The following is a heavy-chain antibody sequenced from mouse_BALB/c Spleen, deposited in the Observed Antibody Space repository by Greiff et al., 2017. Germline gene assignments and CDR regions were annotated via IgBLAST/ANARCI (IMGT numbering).Heavy chain of an antibody. J-gene: IGHJ4*01. D-gene: IGHD2-14*01. CDR3: NAGGVRQSYAMDY. CDR1: GFNINDYY. V-gene: IGHV14-4*02. CDR2: IDPENGDT. Sequence: EVQLQQSGAELVRSGASVKLSCTASGFNINDYYMHWVKQRPEQGLEWIGWIDPENGDTEYAPKFQGKATMTADTSSNTAYLQLSSLTSEDTAVYYCNAGGVRQSYAMDYWGQGTSVTVSS.